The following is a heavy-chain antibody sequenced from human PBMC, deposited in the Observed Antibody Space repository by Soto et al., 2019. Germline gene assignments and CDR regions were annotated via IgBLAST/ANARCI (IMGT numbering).Heavy chain of an antibody. V-gene: IGHV4-59*06. Sequence: SETLSLTCTVSGGSISSYYWSWIRQPPGKGLERIGYIYYSGSTYYNPSIKSRVTISVDTSKNQFSLKLSSVTAADTAVYYCSFGHCTNGVCYTDYYYYGMDVWGQGTTVTVSS. D-gene: IGHD2-8*01. CDR2: IYYSGST. CDR3: SFGHCTNGVCYTDYYYYGMDV. CDR1: GGSISSYY. J-gene: IGHJ6*02.